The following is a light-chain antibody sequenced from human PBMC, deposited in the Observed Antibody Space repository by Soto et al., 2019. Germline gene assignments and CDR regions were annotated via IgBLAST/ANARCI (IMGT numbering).Light chain of an antibody. CDR2: DAS. CDR1: QGISNR. V-gene: IGKV1-5*01. Sequence: DIQLTQSPSFLSASVGDRVTITCRASQGISNRLAWYHQKPGKTPNLLIYDASNLGSGVPSRFSGSGSGTEFTLTISSLHPDDFATYYCQQYDTSSTFGQGTKVDIK. CDR3: QQYDTSST. J-gene: IGKJ1*01.